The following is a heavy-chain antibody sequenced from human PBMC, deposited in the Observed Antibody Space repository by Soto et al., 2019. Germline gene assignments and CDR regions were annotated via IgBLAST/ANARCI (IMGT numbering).Heavy chain of an antibody. CDR1: GYTFTSYG. CDR2: ISAYNGNT. Sequence: VASVKVSCKASGYTFTSYGISWVRQAPGQGLEWMGWISAYNGNTNYAQKLQGRVTMTTDTSTSTAYMELRSLRSDDTAVYYCARDQLCYYGSGSQIDFDIWGQGTMVTV. J-gene: IGHJ3*02. V-gene: IGHV1-18*01. D-gene: IGHD3-10*01. CDR3: ARDQLCYYGSGSQIDFDI.